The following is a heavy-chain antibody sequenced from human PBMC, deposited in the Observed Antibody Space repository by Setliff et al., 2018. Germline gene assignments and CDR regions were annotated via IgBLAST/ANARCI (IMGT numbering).Heavy chain of an antibody. CDR2: IGVYSGNT. CDR1: GYTFRQSI. Sequence: GASVKVSCKASGYTFRQSIVSWVRQAPGQGLELLGWIGVYSGNTYSAQRFQGRVSLTTDESTNTAYLELRGLRSDDTAVYYCMRLVRFCSRTVCQRTSGDEAWGQGTLVTVSS. V-gene: IGHV1-18*01. J-gene: IGHJ5*02. D-gene: IGHD3-3*01. CDR3: MRLVRFCSRTVCQRTSGDEA.